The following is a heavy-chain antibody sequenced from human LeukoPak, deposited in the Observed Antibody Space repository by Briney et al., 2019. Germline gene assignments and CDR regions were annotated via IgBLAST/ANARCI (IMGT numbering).Heavy chain of an antibody. D-gene: IGHD3-22*01. CDR1: GFTFSSYA. Sequence: GGSLRLSCAASGFTFSSYAMSWVRQAPGKGLEWVSTISGSGGSTYHADSVRGRFTISRDNSKNTLYLQMNSLRAEDTAVYYCAKGPYYYDSSAYHYGAFDIWGQGTMVTVSS. V-gene: IGHV3-23*01. CDR3: AKGPYYYDSSAYHYGAFDI. J-gene: IGHJ3*02. CDR2: ISGSGGST.